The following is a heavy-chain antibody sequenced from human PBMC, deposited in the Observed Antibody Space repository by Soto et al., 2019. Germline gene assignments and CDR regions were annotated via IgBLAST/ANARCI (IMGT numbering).Heavy chain of an antibody. Sequence: QITLKESGPPLVKPTQTLTLTCTFSGFSLSTSGVGVGWIRQPPGKALEWLALIYWDDDKRYSPSLKSRLTIPKDTSKTQVVLTMTNMDPVDTATYYCAHIPASGIQLWPRFDPWGQGTLVTVSS. V-gene: IGHV2-5*02. CDR2: IYWDDDK. D-gene: IGHD5-18*01. CDR3: AHIPASGIQLWPRFDP. CDR1: GFSLSTSGVG. J-gene: IGHJ5*02.